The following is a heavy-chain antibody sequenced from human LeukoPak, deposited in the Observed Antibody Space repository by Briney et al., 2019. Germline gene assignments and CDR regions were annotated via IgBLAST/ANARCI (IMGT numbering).Heavy chain of an antibody. V-gene: IGHV3-53*01. CDR2: IYSGGST. J-gene: IGHJ4*02. CDR3: ASLRGSGSPWFDY. D-gene: IGHD3-10*01. Sequence: PGGSLRLSCAASGFTVSSSYMSWVRQAPGKGLEWVSVIYSGGSTYYADSVKGRFTISRDNSKNTLYLQMNSLRAEDTAVYYCASLRGSGSPWFDYWGQGTLVTVSS. CDR1: GFTVSSSY.